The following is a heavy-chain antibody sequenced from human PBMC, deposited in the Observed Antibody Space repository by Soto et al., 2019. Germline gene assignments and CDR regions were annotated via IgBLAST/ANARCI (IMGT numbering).Heavy chain of an antibody. Sequence: EVQLVESGGGLVQPGGSLRLSCAASGFTVSSKYMTWVRQAPGKGLEWVSLIQSGGTTYYADSVKGRFTISRDTSENTLHLQMDSLRVEDTAVYYCARDDVLCEGGRCYGIPLEVWGKGTRVTVSS. D-gene: IGHD2-15*01. V-gene: IGHV3-66*01. J-gene: IGHJ6*04. CDR1: GFTVSSKY. CDR2: IQSGGTT. CDR3: ARDDVLCEGGRCYGIPLEV.